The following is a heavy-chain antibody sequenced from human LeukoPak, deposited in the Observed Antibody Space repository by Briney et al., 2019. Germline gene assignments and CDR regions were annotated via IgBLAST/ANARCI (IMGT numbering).Heavy chain of an antibody. CDR1: GFTFRSYG. J-gene: IGHJ4*02. Sequence: PGGSLRLSCVTSGFTFRSYGMHWVRQVPGKGLEWVAVISYDAKSNYHVDSVKGRFTISRDNSKNTLYLQMNSLKTEDTAVYYCSRVPLWFGELSSSGYYFDYWGQGTLVTVSS. V-gene: IGHV3-30*03. D-gene: IGHD3-10*01. CDR2: ISYDAKSN. CDR3: SRVPLWFGELSSSGYYFDY.